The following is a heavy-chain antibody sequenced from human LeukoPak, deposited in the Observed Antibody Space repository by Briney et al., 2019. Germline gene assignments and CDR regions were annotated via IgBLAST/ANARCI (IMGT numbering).Heavy chain of an antibody. V-gene: IGHV1-2*02. J-gene: IGHJ5*02. CDR3: ARDYYDSSGYYSVWFDP. CDR2: INPNSGGT. CDR1: GYTFTGYY. Sequence: ASVKVSCKASGYTFTGYYMHWVRQAPGQGLEWMGWINPNSGGTNYAQKFQGRVTMTRDTSISTAYMEQSRLRSDDTAVYYCARDYYDSSGYYSVWFDPWGQGTLVTVSS. D-gene: IGHD3-22*01.